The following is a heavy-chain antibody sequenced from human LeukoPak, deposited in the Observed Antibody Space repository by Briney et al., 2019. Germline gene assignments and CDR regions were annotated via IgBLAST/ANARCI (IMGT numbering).Heavy chain of an antibody. Sequence: PGGSLRLSCAASGFTFSGSAMHWVRQASGKGLEWVGRVRSQADNYATAYAASVKGRFTISRDDSKNTTYLQMSSLKIEDTAVYYCIRQLSGSLDYWGQGTLVTVSS. CDR3: IRQLSGSLDY. V-gene: IGHV3-73*01. D-gene: IGHD2-15*01. CDR1: GFTFSGSA. J-gene: IGHJ4*02. CDR2: VRSQADNYAT.